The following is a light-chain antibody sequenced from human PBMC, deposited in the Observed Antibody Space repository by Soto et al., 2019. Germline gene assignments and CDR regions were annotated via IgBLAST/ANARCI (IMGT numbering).Light chain of an antibody. CDR2: DAS. CDR1: QSVSSY. V-gene: IGKV3-11*01. Sequence: EIVLTQSPATLSLSPGERATLSCRASQSVSSYLAWYQQKPGQAPRLLIYDASNRATGIPARFSGSGSGTDFTLTISSREPEDFTFHYCQQRSNWPPTFGQGKRLGVK. CDR3: QQRSNWPPT. J-gene: IGKJ5*01.